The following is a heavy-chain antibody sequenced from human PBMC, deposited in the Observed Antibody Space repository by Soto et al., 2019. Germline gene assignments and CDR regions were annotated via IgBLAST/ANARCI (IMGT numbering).Heavy chain of an antibody. V-gene: IGHV1-18*01. CDR2: ISAYNANT. J-gene: IGHJ4*02. CDR1: GDTFTSYG. D-gene: IGHD3-10*01. CDR3: AREYYYGSGPWY. Sequence: QVQLVQSGAEVKKPGASVKVSCKASGDTFTSYGMSWVREAPVQGLQWMGWISAYNANTNYAQKLQGRVTMTTDTSASTAYMELRSLRSDATAVYSCAREYYYGSGPWYWCQGTLVTVSS.